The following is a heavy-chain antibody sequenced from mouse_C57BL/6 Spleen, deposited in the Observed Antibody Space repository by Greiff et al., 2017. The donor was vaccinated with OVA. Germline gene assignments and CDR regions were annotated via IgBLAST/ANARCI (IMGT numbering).Heavy chain of an antibody. CDR3: ARERGVYYYGSSYSAMDY. V-gene: IGHV5-4*01. Sequence: DVHLVESGGGLVKPGGSLKLSCAASGFTFSSYAMSWVRQTPEKRLEWVATISDGGSYTYYPDNVQGRFTISRDNAKNNLYLQMSHLKSEDTAMYYCARERGVYYYGSSYSAMDYWGQGTSVTVSS. D-gene: IGHD1-1*01. CDR1: GFTFSSYA. J-gene: IGHJ4*01. CDR2: ISDGGSYT.